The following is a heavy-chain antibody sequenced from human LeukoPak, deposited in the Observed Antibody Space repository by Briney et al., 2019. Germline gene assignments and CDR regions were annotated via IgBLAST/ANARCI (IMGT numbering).Heavy chain of an antibody. V-gene: IGHV3-7*01. D-gene: IGHD3-10*01. Sequence: GGSLRLSCAASGFTFSSYAMSWVRQAPGKGLEWVALIKQHGSEIYYADSVKGRFTISRDDAANSLYLQMHSLRAEDTAVYYCATDRGTYWGQGTLVTVSS. CDR2: IKQHGSEI. J-gene: IGHJ4*02. CDR1: GFTFSSYA. CDR3: ATDRGTY.